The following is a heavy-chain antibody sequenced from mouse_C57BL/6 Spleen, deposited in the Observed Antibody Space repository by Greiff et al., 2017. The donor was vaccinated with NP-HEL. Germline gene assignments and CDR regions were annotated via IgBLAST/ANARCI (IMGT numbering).Heavy chain of an antibody. CDR3: TRITTVVARAMDY. D-gene: IGHD1-1*01. V-gene: IGHV1-15*01. Sequence: VQLVESGAELVRPGASVTLSCKASGYTFTDYEMHWVKQTPVHGLEWIGAIDPETGGTAYNQKFKGKAILTADKSSSTAYMELRSLTSEDSAVYYCTRITTVVARAMDYWGQGTSVTVSS. CDR1: GYTFTDYE. J-gene: IGHJ4*01. CDR2: IDPETGGT.